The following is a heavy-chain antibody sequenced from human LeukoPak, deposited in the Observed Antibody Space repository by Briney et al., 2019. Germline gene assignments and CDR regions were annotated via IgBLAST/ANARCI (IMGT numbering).Heavy chain of an antibody. CDR2: IQPDGSGA. V-gene: IGHV3-7*01. Sequence: GGSLRLSCVASGFTFRGYWMSWFRQAPGKGLEWVGNIQPDGSGAFYVDAMRGRFTISRDNAQNSLYLQINSLRAEDTAVYYCAREDDHNTNDCWGQGTLVTVSS. CDR3: AREDDHNTNDC. CDR1: GFTFRGYW. D-gene: IGHD5-24*01. J-gene: IGHJ4*02.